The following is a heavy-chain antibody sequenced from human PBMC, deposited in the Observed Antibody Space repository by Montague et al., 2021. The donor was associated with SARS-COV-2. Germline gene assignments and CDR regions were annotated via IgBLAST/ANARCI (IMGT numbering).Heavy chain of an antibody. V-gene: IGHV4-59*08. CDR1: GGSISNYY. Sequence: SETLSLTCTVSGGSISNYYWSWIRQPPGKGLEWMGYIHYSGSTSSHPSLKGRGTSARETAKNQFSLNLRSVTAADTAIYSCARHGREGANTYYFGLDVWGQGTTVTVSS. J-gene: IGHJ6*02. CDR3: ARHGREGANTYYFGLDV. D-gene: IGHD1-26*01. CDR2: IHYSGST.